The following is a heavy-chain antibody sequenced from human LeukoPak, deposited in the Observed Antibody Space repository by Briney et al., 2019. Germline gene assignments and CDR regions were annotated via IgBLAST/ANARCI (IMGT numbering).Heavy chain of an antibody. D-gene: IGHD3-10*01. J-gene: IGHJ4*02. V-gene: IGHV1-46*01. CDR1: GYTFTSYG. CDR3: ARSLWFGELSFDY. Sequence: ASVKVSCKASGYTFTSYGISWVRQAPGQGLEWMGIINPSGGSTSYAQKFQGRVTMTRDTSTSTVYMELSSLRSEDTAVYYCARSLWFGELSFDYWGQGTLVTVSS. CDR2: INPSGGST.